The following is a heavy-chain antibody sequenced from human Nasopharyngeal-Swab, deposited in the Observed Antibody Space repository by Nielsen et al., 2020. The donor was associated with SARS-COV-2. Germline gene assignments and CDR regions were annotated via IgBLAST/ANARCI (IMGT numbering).Heavy chain of an antibody. CDR3: AKAPYLRGLDV. D-gene: IGHD2-21*01. CDR2: ISGSGDTT. Sequence: GGSLRLSCAASGFTFSSYAMSWVRRAPGKGLDWVSIISGSGDTTYYADSVNDRFTISRDNSKHTLYLQMNSLRVEDTAVYYCAKAPYLRGLDVWGQGTTATVSS. CDR1: GFTFSSYA. V-gene: IGHV3-23*01. J-gene: IGHJ6*02.